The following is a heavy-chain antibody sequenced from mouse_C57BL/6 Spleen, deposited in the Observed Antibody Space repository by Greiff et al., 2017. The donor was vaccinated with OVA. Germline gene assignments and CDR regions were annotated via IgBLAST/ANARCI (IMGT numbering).Heavy chain of an antibody. CDR3: ARSYYGSSSFDY. Sequence: LVESGPELVKPGASVKISCKASGYAFSSSWMNWVKQRPGKGLEWIGRIYPGDGDTNYNGKFKGKATLTADKSSSTAYMQLSSLTSEDSAVYFCARSYYGSSSFDYWGQGTTLTVSS. J-gene: IGHJ2*01. V-gene: IGHV1-82*01. D-gene: IGHD1-1*01. CDR2: IYPGDGDT. CDR1: GYAFSSSW.